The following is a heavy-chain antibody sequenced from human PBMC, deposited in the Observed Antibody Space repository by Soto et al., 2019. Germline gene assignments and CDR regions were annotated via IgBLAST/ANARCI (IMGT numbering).Heavy chain of an antibody. CDR2: IYYSGST. V-gene: IGHV4-59*12. Sequence: PSETLSLTCTVSGGSISSYYWSWIRQPPGKGLEWIGYIYYSGSTNYNPSLKSRVTMSVDTSKNQFSLKLSSVTAADTAVYYCARDVTRTYSGSYYSPWFDPWGQGTLVTVSS. CDR3: ARDVTRTYSGSYYSPWFDP. CDR1: GGSISSYY. D-gene: IGHD1-26*01. J-gene: IGHJ5*02.